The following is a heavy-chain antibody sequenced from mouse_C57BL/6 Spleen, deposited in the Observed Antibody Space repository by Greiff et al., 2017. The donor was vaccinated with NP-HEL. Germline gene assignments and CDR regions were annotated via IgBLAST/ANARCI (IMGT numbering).Heavy chain of an antibody. Sequence: QVHVKQPGAELVKPGASVKLSCKASGYTFTSYWMHWVKQRPGQGLEWIGMIHPNSGSTNYNEKFKSKATLTVDKSSSTAYMQLSSLTSEDSAVYYCAREGTAQVAYWGQGTLVTVSA. CDR3: AREGTAQVAY. V-gene: IGHV1-64*01. CDR2: IHPNSGST. D-gene: IGHD3-2*02. J-gene: IGHJ3*01. CDR1: GYTFTSYW.